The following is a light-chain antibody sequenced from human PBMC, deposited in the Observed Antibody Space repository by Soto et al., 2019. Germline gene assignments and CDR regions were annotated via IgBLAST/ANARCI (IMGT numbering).Light chain of an antibody. V-gene: IGKV3-20*01. CDR2: GAS. CDR3: QQYGSAPIT. Sequence: EIVLTQSPGTLSLSPGERATLSCRASQSVSSSYLAWYQQKPGQAPRLLIYGASSRATGITDRFSGSGSGTDFTLTISRLEPEDFAVYYCQQYGSAPITFGQATRLEIK. CDR1: QSVSSSY. J-gene: IGKJ5*01.